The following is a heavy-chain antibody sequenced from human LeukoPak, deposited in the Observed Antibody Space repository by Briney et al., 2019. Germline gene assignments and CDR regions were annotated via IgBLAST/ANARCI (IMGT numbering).Heavy chain of an antibody. J-gene: IGHJ4*02. Sequence: ASVKVSCKASGHTFTGYYMHWVRQAPGQGLEWMGRINPNSGGTNYAQKFQGRVTMTRDTSISTAYMELSRLRSDDTAVYYCARAGGPTVTKYYFDYWGQGTLVTVSS. CDR2: INPNSGGT. V-gene: IGHV1-2*06. D-gene: IGHD4-17*01. CDR1: GHTFTGYY. CDR3: ARAGGPTVTKYYFDY.